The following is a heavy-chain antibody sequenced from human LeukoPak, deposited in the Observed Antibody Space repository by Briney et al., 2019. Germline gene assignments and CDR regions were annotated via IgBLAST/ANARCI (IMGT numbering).Heavy chain of an antibody. CDR3: ARDHEGYCSSTSCSLGEY. D-gene: IGHD2-2*01. Sequence: GRSLRLSCAASGFTFSSYGMHWVRQAPGKGLEWVAVIWYDGSNKYYADSVKGRFTISRDNSKNTLYLQMNSLGAEDTAVYYCARDHEGYCSSTSCSLGEYWGQGTLVTVSS. CDR1: GFTFSSYG. V-gene: IGHV3-33*01. J-gene: IGHJ4*02. CDR2: IWYDGSNK.